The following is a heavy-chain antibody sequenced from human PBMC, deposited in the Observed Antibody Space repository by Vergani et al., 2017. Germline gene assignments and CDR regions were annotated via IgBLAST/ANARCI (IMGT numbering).Heavy chain of an antibody. J-gene: IGHJ3*02. V-gene: IGHV3-23*01. CDR3: AKDFCSSTSCYTPLDDFDI. CDR2: ISGSGGST. D-gene: IGHD2-2*02. CDR1: GFTFTGYA. Sequence: EVQLLESGGGLVQPGGSLRLSCAASGFTFTGYAMSWVRQAPGKGLEWVSGISGSGGSTYYADSVKGRFTISRDNSKNTLYLKMNSLRAEDTAVYYCAKDFCSSTSCYTPLDDFDIWGQGTMVTVSS.